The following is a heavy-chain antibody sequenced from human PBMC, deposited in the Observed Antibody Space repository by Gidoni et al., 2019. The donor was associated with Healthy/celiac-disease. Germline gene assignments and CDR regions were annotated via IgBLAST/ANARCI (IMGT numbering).Heavy chain of an antibody. CDR2: ISSSSSTI. J-gene: IGHJ3*02. Sequence: EVQLVESGGGLVQPGGSLRLSCAASGFTFSSYSMNWVRQAPGKGLEWVSYISSSSSTIYYADSVKGRFTISRDNAKNSLYLQMNSLRDEDTAVYYCAREGPEDIVVVPAAHRSDAFDIWGQGTMVTVSS. V-gene: IGHV3-48*02. CDR3: AREGPEDIVVVPAAHRSDAFDI. D-gene: IGHD2-2*01. CDR1: GFTFSSYS.